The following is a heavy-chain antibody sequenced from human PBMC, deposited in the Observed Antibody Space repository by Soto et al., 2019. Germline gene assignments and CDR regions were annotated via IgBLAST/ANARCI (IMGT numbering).Heavy chain of an antibody. J-gene: IGHJ3*02. CDR3: ARWLRYHVSGVTVTRDAFDI. CDR2: IYYSGST. D-gene: IGHD4-17*01. CDR1: GGSISSYY. V-gene: IGHV4-59*01. Sequence: PSETLSLTCTVSGGSISSYYWSWIRQPPGKGLEWIGYIYYSGSTNYDPSLKSRVTISVDTSKNQFSLKLSSVTAADTAVYYCARWLRYHVSGVTVTRDAFDIWGQGTMVTVSS.